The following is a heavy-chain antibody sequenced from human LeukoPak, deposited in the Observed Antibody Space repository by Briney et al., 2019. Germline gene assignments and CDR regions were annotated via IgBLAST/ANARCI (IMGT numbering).Heavy chain of an antibody. Sequence: GGSLRLSCAAAGFSFDDYGMTWVRQAPGKGLEWVSGINWNGGSTGYADSVKGRFTISRDNAKNSLYLQMNSLRAEDTALYYCARVKQSGWYAFDYWGQGTLVTVSS. CDR2: INWNGGST. V-gene: IGHV3-20*04. J-gene: IGHJ4*02. D-gene: IGHD6-19*01. CDR3: ARVKQSGWYAFDY. CDR1: GFSFDDYG.